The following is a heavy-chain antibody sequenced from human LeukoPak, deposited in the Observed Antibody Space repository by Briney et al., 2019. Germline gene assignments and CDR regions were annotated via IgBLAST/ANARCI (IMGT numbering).Heavy chain of an antibody. CDR2: IVVGSGNT. J-gene: IGHJ6*02. D-gene: IGHD3-22*01. V-gene: IGHV1-58*02. CDR3: AAEREGYDSSGYPYYYYGMDV. Sequence: GASVKVSCKASGGTFSSYAISWVRQAPGQGLEWIGWIVVGSGNTNYAQKFQERVTITRDMSTSTAYMELSSLRSEDTAVYYCAAEREGYDSSGYPYYYYGMDVWGQGTTVTVSS. CDR1: GGTFSSYA.